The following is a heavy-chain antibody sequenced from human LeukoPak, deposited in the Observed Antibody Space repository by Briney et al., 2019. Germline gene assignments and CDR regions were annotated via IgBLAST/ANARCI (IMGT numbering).Heavy chain of an antibody. J-gene: IGHJ4*02. V-gene: IGHV4-30-2*01. CDR2: IYHSGST. CDR3: ARGRYYGSGSYYKNPRGYYFDY. CDR1: GGSISSGGYS. Sequence: ASKTLSLTCAVSGGSISSGGYSWSWIRQPPGKGLEWIGYIYHSGSTYYNPSLKSRVAISVDRSKNQFSLKLSSVTAADTAVYYCARGRYYGSGSYYKNPRGYYFDYWGQGTLVTVSS. D-gene: IGHD3-10*01.